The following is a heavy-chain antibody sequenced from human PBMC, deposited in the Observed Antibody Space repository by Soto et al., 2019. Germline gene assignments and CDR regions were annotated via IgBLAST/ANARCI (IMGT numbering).Heavy chain of an antibody. J-gene: IGHJ6*02. CDR3: ARGIGLAARPAFLGGMDV. CDR1: GYSFTSYW. CDR2: IDPSDSYT. V-gene: IGHV5-10-1*01. D-gene: IGHD6-6*01. Sequence: PGESLKISCKGSGYSFTSYWISWVRQMPGKGLEWMGRIDPSDSYTNYSPSFQGHVTISADKSISTAYLQWSSLKASDTAMYYCARGIGLAARPAFLGGMDVWGQGTTVTVSS.